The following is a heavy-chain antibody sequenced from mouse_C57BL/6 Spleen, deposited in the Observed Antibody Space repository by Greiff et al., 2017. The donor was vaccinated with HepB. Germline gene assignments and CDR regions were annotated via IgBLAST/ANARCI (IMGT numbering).Heavy chain of an antibody. CDR3: ARNCCYYSNYEDAMDY. CDR1: GFSLTSYG. V-gene: IGHV2-2*01. J-gene: IGHJ4*01. CDR2: IWSGGST. D-gene: IGHD2-5*01. Sequence: VMLVESGPGLVQPSQSLSITCTVSGFSLTSYGVHWVRQSPGKGLEWLGVIWSGGSTDYNAAFISRLSISKDNSKSQVFFKMNSLQADDTAIYYCARNCCYYSNYEDAMDYWGQGTSVTVSS.